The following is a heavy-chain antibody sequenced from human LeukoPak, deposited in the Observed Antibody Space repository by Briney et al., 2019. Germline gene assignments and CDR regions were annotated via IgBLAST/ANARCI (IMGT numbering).Heavy chain of an antibody. J-gene: IGHJ6*04. V-gene: IGHV4-34*01. D-gene: IGHD3-10*01. CDR2: INHSGST. CDR3: ARGYSLWSFFYYYGMDV. Sequence: SETLSLTCTVSGGSISSYYWSWIRQPPGKGLEWIGEINHSGSTNYNPSLKSRVTISVDTSKNQFSLKLSSVTAADTAVYYCARGYSLWSFFYYYGMDVWGKGTTVTVSS. CDR1: GGSISSYY.